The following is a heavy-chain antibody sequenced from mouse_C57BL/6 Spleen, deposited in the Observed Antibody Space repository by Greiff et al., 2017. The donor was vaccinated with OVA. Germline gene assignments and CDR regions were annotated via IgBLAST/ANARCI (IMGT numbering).Heavy chain of an antibody. J-gene: IGHJ4*01. CDR1: GYTFTSYW. CDR3: ARWYYAYAMDY. CDR2: IDPSDSYT. Sequence: QVQLQQPGAELVKPGASVKLSCKASGYTFTSYWMQWVKQRPGQGLEWIGEIDPSDSYTNYNQKFKGKATLTVDTSSSTAYMQLSSLTSEDSAVYYCARWYYAYAMDYWGQGTSVTVSS. V-gene: IGHV1-50*01. D-gene: IGHD1-1*01.